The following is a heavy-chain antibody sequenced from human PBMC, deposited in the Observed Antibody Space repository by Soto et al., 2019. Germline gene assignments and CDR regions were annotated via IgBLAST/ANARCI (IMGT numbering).Heavy chain of an antibody. CDR1: GFTFSSYT. J-gene: IGHJ4*02. CDR3: ARGSLLRGVEYYFDY. Sequence: PGGFMRLSCAASGFTFSSYTMNWVRQAPGKGLEWVSYISSSTSTIYYADSVKGRFTISRDNAKNSLYLQMNSLRAEDTAVYYCARGSLLRGVEYYFDYWGQGTLVTVSS. V-gene: IGHV3-48*01. CDR2: ISSSTSTI.